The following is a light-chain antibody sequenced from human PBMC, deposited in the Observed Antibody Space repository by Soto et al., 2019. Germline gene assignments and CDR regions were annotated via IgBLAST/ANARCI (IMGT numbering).Light chain of an antibody. CDR1: QGISSY. Sequence: AIRMTQSPSSLSASTGDRVTITCRASQGISSYLAWYQQKPGTAPKLLIYAASTLQSGVPSRFSGSGSGTDFTLTIRCLQSEDFATYYCQQYYSYPLTFGGGTKVELK. CDR2: AAS. CDR3: QQYYSYPLT. J-gene: IGKJ4*01. V-gene: IGKV1-8*01.